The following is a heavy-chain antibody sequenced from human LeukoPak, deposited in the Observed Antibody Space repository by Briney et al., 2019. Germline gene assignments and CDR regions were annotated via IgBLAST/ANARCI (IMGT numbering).Heavy chain of an antibody. V-gene: IGHV3-23*01. Sequence: GGSLRLSCAASGFTFSSCAMSWVRQAPGKGLEWVSAISSNGVSTYYADSVKGRFTISRDNSKNTVTLQMNSLRAEDTAVYYCGKDRLLDGHNSDWGQGTLVTVPS. CDR2: ISSNGVST. CDR3: GKDRLLDGHNSD. CDR1: GFTFSSCA. D-gene: IGHD5-24*01. J-gene: IGHJ4*02.